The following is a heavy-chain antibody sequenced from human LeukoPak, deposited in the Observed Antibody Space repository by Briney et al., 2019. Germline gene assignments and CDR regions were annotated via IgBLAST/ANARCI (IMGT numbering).Heavy chain of an antibody. CDR1: GFPFSSFA. Sequence: PGGSLRLSCAASGFPFSSFAMSWVRQAPGKGLEWVSDISGSGGSTYYADSVKGRFTISRDNSKNTLYLQMNSLRIEDTAVYYCAKDVFGGINYWGEGTLVTVSS. J-gene: IGHJ4*02. V-gene: IGHV3-23*01. CDR3: AKDVFGGINY. CDR2: ISGSGGST. D-gene: IGHD3-10*01.